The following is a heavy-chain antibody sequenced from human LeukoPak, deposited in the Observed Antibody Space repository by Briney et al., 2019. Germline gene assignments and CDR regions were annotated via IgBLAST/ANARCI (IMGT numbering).Heavy chain of an antibody. J-gene: IGHJ3*02. CDR3: TTDIPTATEHAFDI. D-gene: IGHD5-24*01. Sequence: PGGSLRLSCTASGFTFGDYAMSWFRQAPGKGLEWVGFIRSKAYGGTTEYAASVKGRFTISRDDSKSIAYLQMNSLKTEDTAVYYCTTDIPTATEHAFDIWGQGTMVTVSS. V-gene: IGHV3-49*03. CDR2: IRSKAYGGTT. CDR1: GFTFGDYA.